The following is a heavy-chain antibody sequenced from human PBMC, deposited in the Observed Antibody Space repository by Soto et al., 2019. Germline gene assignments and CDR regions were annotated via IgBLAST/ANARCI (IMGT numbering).Heavy chain of an antibody. CDR3: ARLVVAGTLYYYGMDV. Sequence: SETLSLTCTVSGGSISSYYWSWIRQPPGKGLEWIGYIYYSGSTNYNPSLKSRVTISVDTSKNQFSLKLSSVTAADTAVYYCARLVVAGTLYYYGMDVWGQGTTVTVSS. J-gene: IGHJ6*02. CDR1: GGSISSYY. CDR2: IYYSGST. D-gene: IGHD6-19*01. V-gene: IGHV4-59*08.